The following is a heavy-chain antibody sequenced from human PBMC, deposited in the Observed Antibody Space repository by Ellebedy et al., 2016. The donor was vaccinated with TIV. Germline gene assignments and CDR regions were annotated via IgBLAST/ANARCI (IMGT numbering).Heavy chain of an antibody. V-gene: IGHV1-3*04. D-gene: IGHD6-19*01. CDR3: ATDWVGGRRSDFDY. J-gene: IGHJ4*02. CDR1: GYTFTNYA. CDR2: INTDNGNT. Sequence: ASVKVSCKASGYTFTNYAMHWVRQAPGQSLEWMGWINTDNGNTKYSQKFQGRVTITRDTSASTAYMELSSLRSEDTAVYYCATDWVGGRRSDFDYWGQGTLVTVSS.